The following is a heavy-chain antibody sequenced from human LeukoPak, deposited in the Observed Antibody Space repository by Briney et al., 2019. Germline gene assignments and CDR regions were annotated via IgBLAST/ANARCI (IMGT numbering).Heavy chain of an antibody. V-gene: IGHV3-30*03. CDR3: ARDPHCSGGSCYDYFDY. CDR1: GFTFSSYG. CDR2: ISYDGSNK. Sequence: GGSLRLSCAASGFTFSSYGMHWVRQAPGKGLEWVAVISYDGSNKYYADSVKGRFTISRDNSKNTLYLQMNSLRAEDTAVYYCARDPHCSGGSCYDYFDYWGQGTLVTVSS. D-gene: IGHD2-15*01. J-gene: IGHJ4*02.